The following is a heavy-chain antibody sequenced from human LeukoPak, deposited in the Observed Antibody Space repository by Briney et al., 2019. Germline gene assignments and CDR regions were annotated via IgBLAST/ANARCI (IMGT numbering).Heavy chain of an antibody. CDR2: ISTYNGDT. CDR3: ALIPYCTTATCYYFDY. Sequence: ASVKVSCKTSGYTFTTYGISWVRQAPGQGLEWMGWISTYNGDTNYAQKLQGRVTMTADTSTSTTYMELRSLRSEDTAVYYCALIPYCTTATCYYFDYWGQGTLVTVSS. D-gene: IGHD2-2*01. V-gene: IGHV1-18*04. J-gene: IGHJ4*02. CDR1: GYTFTTYG.